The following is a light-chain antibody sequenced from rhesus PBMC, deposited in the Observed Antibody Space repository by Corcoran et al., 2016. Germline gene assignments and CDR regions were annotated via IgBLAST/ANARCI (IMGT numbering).Light chain of an antibody. CDR1: SSDIGGYNR. CDR2: EVS. CDR3: SSYASGNAYI. J-gene: IGLJ1*01. V-gene: IGLV2-13*02. Sequence: QAALTQSPSVSGSPGQSVTISCTGTSSDIGGYNRVSWYQQHPGKAPKLMIYEVSKRPSGVSDRFSGSKSGTTASLTISGLQAEDEADYYCSSYASGNAYIFGAGTRLTVL.